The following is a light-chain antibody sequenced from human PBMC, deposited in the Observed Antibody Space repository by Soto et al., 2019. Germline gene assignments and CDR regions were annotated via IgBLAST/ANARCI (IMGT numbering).Light chain of an antibody. CDR2: EVS. CDR1: SSDVGGYNY. CDR3: SSYAGSNNHYV. J-gene: IGLJ1*01. Sequence: QSVLTQPPSASGSPGQSVTISCTGTSSDVGGYNYVSWYQQHPGKAPKLMIYEVSKRPSGVPDRFSGAKSGNTASLPVSGLQAEDEADDYYSSYAGSNNHYVFGTGTKVTVL. V-gene: IGLV2-8*01.